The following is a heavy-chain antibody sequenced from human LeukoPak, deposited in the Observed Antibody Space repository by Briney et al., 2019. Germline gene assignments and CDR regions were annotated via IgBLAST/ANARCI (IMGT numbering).Heavy chain of an antibody. CDR3: VRGSSTWSPLGDY. Sequence: GGSLRLSCAASGFTFSTYWMHWVRQAPGQGPVWVSRISPDGSTTTYADSVRGRFSISRDNARNTLYMQMNSLRVDDTAVYYCVRGSSTWSPLGDYWGQGTLVTVST. CDR1: GFTFSTYW. J-gene: IGHJ4*02. D-gene: IGHD6-13*01. V-gene: IGHV3-74*01. CDR2: ISPDGSTT.